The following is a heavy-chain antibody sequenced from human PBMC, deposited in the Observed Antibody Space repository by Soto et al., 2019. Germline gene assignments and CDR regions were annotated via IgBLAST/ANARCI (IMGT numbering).Heavy chain of an antibody. V-gene: IGHV3-9*01. D-gene: IGHD3-22*01. CDR2: ISWNSGSI. J-gene: IGHJ6*02. Sequence: EVQLVESGGGLVQPGRSLRLSCAASGFTFDDYAMHWVRQAPGKGLEWVSGISWNSGSIGYADSVKGRFTISRDNAKNSLYLQMNSLRAEDTALYYCAKADSSGYYYYYYGMDVWGQGTTVTVSS. CDR3: AKADSSGYYYYYYGMDV. CDR1: GFTFDDYA.